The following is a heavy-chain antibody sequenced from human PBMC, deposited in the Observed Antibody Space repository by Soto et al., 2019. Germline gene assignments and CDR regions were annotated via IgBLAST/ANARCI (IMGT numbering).Heavy chain of an antibody. Sequence: QVQLQESGPGLVKPSQTLSLTCTVSGGSVSSGGYYWTWIRQHPGKGLEWIGYIYYSVSTYYNPSLKSRVTISVDSSKNQFSLKLSAVTAADTAVYYCVRGGALNWFDPWGQGTLVTVSS. V-gene: IGHV4-31*03. CDR3: VRGGALNWFDP. J-gene: IGHJ5*02. CDR2: IYYSVST. CDR1: GGSVSSGGYY.